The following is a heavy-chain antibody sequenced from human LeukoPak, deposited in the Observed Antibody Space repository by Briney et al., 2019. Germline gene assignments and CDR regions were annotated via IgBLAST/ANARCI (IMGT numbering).Heavy chain of an antibody. J-gene: IGHJ4*01. CDR1: GFTFTNYG. CDR2: ISGSGGNK. CDR3: ARVRLNYDSRGLRYYFDY. V-gene: IGHV3-23*01. Sequence: GRSLRLSCAASGFTFTNYGVSWVRQAPGKGLEWVSVISGSGGNKNYGDAVKGRFTISGDDSNDTLYLQMNSLRAEDTAVYYCARVRLNYDSRGLRYYFDYWGHGTLVTVSS. D-gene: IGHD3-22*01.